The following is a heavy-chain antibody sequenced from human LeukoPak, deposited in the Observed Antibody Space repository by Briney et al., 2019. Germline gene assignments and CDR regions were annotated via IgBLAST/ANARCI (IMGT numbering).Heavy chain of an antibody. CDR2: IRYDGSNK. V-gene: IGHV3-30*02. D-gene: IGHD3-10*01. CDR1: GFTFSSYG. Sequence: GGSLRLSCAASGFTFSSYGMHWVRRAPGKGLEWVAFIRYDGSNKYYADSVKGRFTISRDNSKNTLYLQMNSLRAEDTAVYYCANDGSGSYYHPNFDYWGQGTLVTVSS. J-gene: IGHJ4*02. CDR3: ANDGSGSYYHPNFDY.